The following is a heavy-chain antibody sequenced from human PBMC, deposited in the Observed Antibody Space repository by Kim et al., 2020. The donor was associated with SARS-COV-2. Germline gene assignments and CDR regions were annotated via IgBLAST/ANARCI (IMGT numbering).Heavy chain of an antibody. Sequence: SKKYQDDSVQGRFTIPRDNSKNTLYLQMNSLRAEDQAVYYCARDGGNWFDPWGQGTLVTVSS. CDR3: ARDGGNWFDP. J-gene: IGHJ5*02. CDR2: SKK. V-gene: IGHV3-30-3*01. D-gene: IGHD3-16*01.